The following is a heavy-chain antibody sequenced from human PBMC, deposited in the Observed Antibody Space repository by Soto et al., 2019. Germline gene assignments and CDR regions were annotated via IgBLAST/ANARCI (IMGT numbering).Heavy chain of an antibody. Sequence: PSETLSLTCTVSGCCISSGGYYWSWIRQHPGKGLEWIGYIYYSGSTYYNPSLKSRVTISVDTSKNQFSLKLSSVTAADTAVYYCARYHNSGIFGVAKGGYYYYYYMDVWGKGTTVTVSS. V-gene: IGHV4-31*03. CDR1: GCCISSGGYY. J-gene: IGHJ6*03. D-gene: IGHD3-3*01. CDR3: ARYHNSGIFGVAKGGYYYYYYMDV. CDR2: IYYSGST.